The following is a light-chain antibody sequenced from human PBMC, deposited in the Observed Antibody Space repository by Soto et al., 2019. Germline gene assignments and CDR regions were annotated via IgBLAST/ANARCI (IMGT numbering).Light chain of an antibody. CDR1: QSVSSY. CDR2: DAS. J-gene: IGKJ4*01. V-gene: IGKV3-11*01. Sequence: EIVMTQSPATLPVSPGERATLSCRASQSVSSYLAWYQQKPGQAPRLLIYDASNRATGIPARFSGSGSGTDFTLTISSLEPEDFAVYYCQQRSNWPHLTFGGGTKVDI. CDR3: QQRSNWPHLT.